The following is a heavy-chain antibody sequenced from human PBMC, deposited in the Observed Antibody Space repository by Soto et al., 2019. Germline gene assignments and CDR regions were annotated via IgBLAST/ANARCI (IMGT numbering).Heavy chain of an antibody. Sequence: GGSLRLSCAASGFKFSNYAMSWVRQAPGKGLEWVSLISATGGGTYYADSVKGRFTISRDNSHNTLYLQVHSLTAEDTAVYYCAKDRRAGGDSAFYFDFWGQGAQVTISS. V-gene: IGHV3-23*01. CDR3: AKDRRAGGDSAFYFDF. D-gene: IGHD3-16*01. J-gene: IGHJ4*02. CDR1: GFKFSNYA. CDR2: ISATGGGT.